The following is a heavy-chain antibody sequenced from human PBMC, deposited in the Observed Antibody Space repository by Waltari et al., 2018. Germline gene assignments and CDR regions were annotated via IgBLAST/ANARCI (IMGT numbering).Heavy chain of an antibody. Sequence: QVQLQQWGAGLLKPSETLSLTCAVYGGSFSGYYWSWIRQPPGKGLEWIGEINHSGSTSYNPSLKSRVTISVDTSKNQFSLKLSSVTAADTAVYYCARVSYSSGWYLFDYWGQGTLVTVSS. CDR3: ARVSYSSGWYLFDY. CDR1: GGSFSGYY. J-gene: IGHJ4*02. D-gene: IGHD6-19*01. V-gene: IGHV4-34*01. CDR2: INHSGST.